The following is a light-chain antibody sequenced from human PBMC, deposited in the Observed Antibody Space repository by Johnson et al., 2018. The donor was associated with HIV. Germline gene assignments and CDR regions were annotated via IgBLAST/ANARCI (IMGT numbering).Light chain of an antibody. Sequence: QSVLTQPPSVSAATGQKVTISCSGSSSNIGNNYESWYHQLPGTAPKLLIYENNKRPSGIPDRFSGSKSGTSATLDITGLQTGDEADYYCGTRDSRLSAGFYLCGTGTKVTVL. V-gene: IGLV1-51*02. CDR1: SSNIGNNY. CDR2: ENN. J-gene: IGLJ1*01. CDR3: GTRDSRLSAGFYL.